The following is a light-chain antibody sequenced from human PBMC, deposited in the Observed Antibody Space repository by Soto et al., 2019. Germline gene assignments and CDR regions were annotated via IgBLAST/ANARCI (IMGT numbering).Light chain of an antibody. CDR2: DDT. Sequence: SYELTQPPSVSVAPGQTAIITCGGNRIGSQSVHWFQQRPGQAPVLVGYDDTERPSGIPERFSGSNSGNTATLTISRVEAGDEADYYCHVWDSSSDHPFGGGTKLTVL. J-gene: IGLJ2*01. CDR1: RIGSQS. V-gene: IGLV3-21*02. CDR3: HVWDSSSDHP.